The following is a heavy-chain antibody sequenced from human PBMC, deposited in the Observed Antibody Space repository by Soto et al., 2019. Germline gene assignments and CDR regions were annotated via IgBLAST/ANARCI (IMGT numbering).Heavy chain of an antibody. Sequence: EVHLVESGGGLVRPGGSLRLSCEASGFTFSTFWMHWVRQAPGKGLVWVSRINSDGSSTYYANFVKGRVTISRDNAKNTLYLQLNSLRPEDTAVYYCARDFEYWGQGTLVTVSS. CDR1: GFTFSTFW. CDR2: INSDGSST. V-gene: IGHV3-74*01. CDR3: ARDFEY. J-gene: IGHJ4*02.